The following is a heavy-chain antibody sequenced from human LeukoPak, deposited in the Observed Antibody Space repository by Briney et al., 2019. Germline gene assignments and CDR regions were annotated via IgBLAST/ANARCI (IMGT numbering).Heavy chain of an antibody. CDR3: AKDQVVPFDY. D-gene: IGHD2-2*01. V-gene: IGHV3-23*01. CDR2: ISGSDTTT. J-gene: IGHJ4*02. CDR1: GFTVSSNY. Sequence: PGGSLRLSCAASGFTVSSNYMSWVRQAPGKGLEWVSYISGSDTTTHYADSVKGRFTISRDNSKNTLYLQMNSLRAEDTAVYFCAKDQVVPFDYWGQGTLVTVSS.